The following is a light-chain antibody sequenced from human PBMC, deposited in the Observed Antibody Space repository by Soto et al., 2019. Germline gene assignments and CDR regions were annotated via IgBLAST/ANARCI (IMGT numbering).Light chain of an antibody. CDR3: GSWDSSLSAYV. CDR1: SSNIGGNS. Sequence: QSVLTQPPSVSAAPGQKVTISCAGSSSNIGGNSVSWYQQLPGTAPKLLIYDDNKRPSGIPDRFSGSKSGTSATLGITGFQTGDEADYYCGSWDSSLSAYVFGTGTKV. V-gene: IGLV1-51*01. J-gene: IGLJ1*01. CDR2: DDN.